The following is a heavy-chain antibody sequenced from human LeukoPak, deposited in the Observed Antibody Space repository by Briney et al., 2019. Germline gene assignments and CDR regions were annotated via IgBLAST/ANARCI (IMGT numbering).Heavy chain of an antibody. CDR2: ISGSGGST. CDR1: GFTFSSYA. D-gene: IGHD2-8*02. V-gene: IGHV3-23*01. CDR3: AKDRMYWSYYGMDV. Sequence: PGGSLRLSCAASGFTFSSYAMSWVRQAPGKGLEWVSAISGSGGSTYYADSVKGRFTISRDNSKNTLYLQMNSLRAKDTAVYYCAKDRMYWSYYGMDVWGQGTTVTVSS. J-gene: IGHJ6*02.